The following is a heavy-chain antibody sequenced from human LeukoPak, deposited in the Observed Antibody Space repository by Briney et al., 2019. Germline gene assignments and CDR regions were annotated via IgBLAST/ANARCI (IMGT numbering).Heavy chain of an antibody. V-gene: IGHV3-23*01. CDR2: ISGSGGST. CDR1: GFTFTSYS. CDR3: AKWVVYYYYYMDV. J-gene: IGHJ6*03. D-gene: IGHD2-15*01. Sequence: GGSLRLSCAASGFTFTSYSMNWVRQAPGKGLEWVSAISGSGGSTYYADSVKGRFTISRDNSKNTLYLQMNSLRAEDTAVYYCAKWVVYYYYYMDVWGKGTTVTVSS.